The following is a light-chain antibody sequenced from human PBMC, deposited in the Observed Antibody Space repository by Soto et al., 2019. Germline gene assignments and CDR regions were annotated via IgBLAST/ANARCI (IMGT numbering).Light chain of an antibody. V-gene: IGLV2-8*01. Sequence: QSVLTQPPSASGSAGQSVTISCTGTSPDVGGYNYVSWYQQPPGKAPKPMIYEVSKRPSGVPDRFSGSKSGNTASLTISGLQAEDEADYYCCSYAGTYTLWVFGGGTKVTVL. CDR2: EVS. CDR1: SPDVGGYNY. J-gene: IGLJ3*02. CDR3: CSYAGTYTLWV.